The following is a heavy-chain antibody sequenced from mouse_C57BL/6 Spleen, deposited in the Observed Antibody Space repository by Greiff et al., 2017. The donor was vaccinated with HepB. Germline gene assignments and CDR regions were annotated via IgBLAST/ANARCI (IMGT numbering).Heavy chain of an antibody. CDR3: ARYYANRYFDV. J-gene: IGHJ1*03. CDR2: IDPSDSYT. V-gene: IGHV1-50*01. CDR1: GYTFTSYW. D-gene: IGHD1-1*02. Sequence: VQLQQPGAELVKPGASVKLSCKASGYTFTSYWMQWVKQRPGQGLEWIGEIDPSDSYTNYNQKFKGKATLTVDTSSSTAYMQLSNLTSEDSAVYYCARYYANRYFDVWGTGTTVTVSS.